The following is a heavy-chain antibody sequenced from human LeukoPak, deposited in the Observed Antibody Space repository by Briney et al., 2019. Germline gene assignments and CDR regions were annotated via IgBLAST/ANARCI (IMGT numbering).Heavy chain of an antibody. CDR3: ARDRAAYCGGDCYPDY. CDR2: INPSGGST. V-gene: IGHV1-46*01. J-gene: IGHJ4*02. CDR1: GYTFTSYY. D-gene: IGHD2-21*02. Sequence: GASVKVSCKASGYTFTSYYMHWVRQAPGQGLEWMGIINPSGGSTSYAQKFQGRVTMTRDTSTRTVYMELSRLRYEDTAVYYCARDRAAYCGGDCYPDYWGQGTLVTVSS.